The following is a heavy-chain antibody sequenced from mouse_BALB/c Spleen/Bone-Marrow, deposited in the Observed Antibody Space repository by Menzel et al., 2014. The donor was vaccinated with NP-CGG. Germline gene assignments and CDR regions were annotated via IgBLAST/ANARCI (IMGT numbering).Heavy chain of an antibody. D-gene: IGHD1-1*02. CDR3: TRENYGFAY. CDR1: GYTFTSYY. Sequence: VQLQESGAELVKPGASVKLSCKASGYTFTSYYMYWVKQRPGQGLEWIGEINPSNGGTNFNEKFKSKATLTVDKSSSTAYMQLSGLTSEDSAVYYCTRENYGFAYWGQGTLVTVSA. CDR2: INPSNGGT. V-gene: IGHV1S81*02. J-gene: IGHJ3*01.